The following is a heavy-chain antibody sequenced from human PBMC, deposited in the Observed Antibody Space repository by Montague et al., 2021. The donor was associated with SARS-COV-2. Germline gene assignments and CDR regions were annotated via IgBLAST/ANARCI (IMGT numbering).Heavy chain of an antibody. CDR2: IYYSGST. Sequence: SETLSLTCTVSGGSISSSSYYWCRLRHPPGKGLEWSVCIYYSGSTYFNPSLKSRLAISKDTNKNQFSLRLSSVTAADTALYYCASRPYYFDSSGQFDPWGQGTLVTVSS. D-gene: IGHD3-22*01. CDR1: GGSISSSSYY. J-gene: IGHJ5*02. V-gene: IGHV4-39*07. CDR3: ASRPYYFDSSGQFDP.